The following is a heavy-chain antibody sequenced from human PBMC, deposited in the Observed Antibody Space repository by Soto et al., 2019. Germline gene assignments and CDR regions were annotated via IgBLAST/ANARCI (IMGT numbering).Heavy chain of an antibody. V-gene: IGHV4-34*01. D-gene: IGHD4-4*01. CDR2: INHSGST. J-gene: IGHJ6*03. CDR3: ARGLATVTPRYYYYYYMDV. Sequence: SETLSLTCAVYGGSFSGYYWSWIRQPPGKGLEWIGEINHSGSTNYNPSLKSRVTISVDTSKNQFSLKLSSVTAADTAVYYCARGLATVTPRYYYYYYMDVWGKGTTVTVSS. CDR1: GGSFSGYY.